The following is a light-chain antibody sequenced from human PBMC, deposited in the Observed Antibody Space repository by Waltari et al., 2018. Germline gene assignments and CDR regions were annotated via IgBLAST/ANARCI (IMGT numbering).Light chain of an antibody. CDR3: QQYCTTPPT. J-gene: IGKJ1*01. V-gene: IGKV4-1*01. Sequence: DIVMTQSPDSLAVSLGERATINCTATQSVLYSSNNKNYLSWFPQKPGQPPKLLVYWASTRESGVPDRFSGSGSGTDFTLTISSVQAEDVAVYYCQQYCTTPPTFGQGTKVEIK. CDR1: QSVLYSSNNKNY. CDR2: WAS.